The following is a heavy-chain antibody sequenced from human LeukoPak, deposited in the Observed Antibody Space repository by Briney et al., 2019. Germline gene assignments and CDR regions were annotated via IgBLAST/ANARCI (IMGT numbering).Heavy chain of an antibody. V-gene: IGHV3-74*01. CDR2: INTDGGIT. D-gene: IGHD2-15*01. CDR3: ARGGSGHLLD. CDR1: GFTFSNYW. J-gene: IGHJ4*02. Sequence: GGSLRLSCAASGFTFSNYWMHWVRHAPGKGLVWVSRINTDGGITTYADSVKGRFTMSRDNPKNTLSLQMNSLGAEDTAVYFCARGGSGHLLDWGQGTLVTVSS.